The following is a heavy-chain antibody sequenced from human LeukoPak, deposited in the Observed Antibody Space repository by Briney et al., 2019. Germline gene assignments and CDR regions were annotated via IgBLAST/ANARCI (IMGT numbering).Heavy chain of an antibody. V-gene: IGHV1-2*06. CDR1: GYTFTGYY. CDR3: ARSENYYDSSGSWFDP. Sequence: ASVKVSCKASGYTFTGYYIHWVRQAPGQGLEWMGRINPNSADTHYAQKFQGRVTMTRYTSISTVYMELSRLRSDDTAVYYCARSENYYDSSGSWFDPWGQGTLVTVSS. D-gene: IGHD3-22*01. CDR2: INPNSADT. J-gene: IGHJ5*02.